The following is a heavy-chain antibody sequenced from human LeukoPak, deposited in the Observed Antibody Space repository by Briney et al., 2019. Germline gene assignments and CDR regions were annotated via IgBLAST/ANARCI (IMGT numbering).Heavy chain of an antibody. V-gene: IGHV1-2*02. CDR2: IYPNSGAT. CDR3: GTLLSNGPFDY. J-gene: IGHJ4*02. CDR1: GYTFTGYY. Sequence: GASVKVSCKASGYTFTGYYMHWVRQAPGQGLEWMGYIYPNSGATKCAQKFQGRVTITRDTSISTAYMELSGLRSDDTAVYYCGTLLSNGPFDYWGQGSLVTVSS.